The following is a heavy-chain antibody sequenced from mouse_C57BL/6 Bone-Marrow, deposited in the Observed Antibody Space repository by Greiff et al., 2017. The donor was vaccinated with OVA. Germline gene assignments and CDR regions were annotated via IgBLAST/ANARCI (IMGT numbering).Heavy chain of an antibody. CDR1: GYTFTSYW. V-gene: IGHV1-55*01. D-gene: IGHD2-1*01. CDR3: AREGGNYGWAWFAY. J-gene: IGHJ3*01. Sequence: VQLQQPGAELVKPGASVKMSCKASGYTFTSYWITWVKQRPGQGLEWIGDIYPGSGSTNYNEKFKSKATLTVDTSSSTAYMQLSSLTSEDSAVYYGAREGGNYGWAWFAYWGQGTLVTVSA. CDR2: IYPGSGST.